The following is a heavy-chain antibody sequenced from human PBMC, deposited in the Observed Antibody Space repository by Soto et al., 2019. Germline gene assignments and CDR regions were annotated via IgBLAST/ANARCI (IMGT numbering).Heavy chain of an antibody. J-gene: IGHJ4*02. Sequence: SVKTSCKAPVGPLSRYAITLVRQAPGQGLEWMGGIIPIFGTANYAQKFQGRVTITADESTSTAYMELSSLRSEDTAVYYCARDADDSSSYWVRWGRGTLVTVSS. V-gene: IGHV1-69*13. CDR2: IIPIFGTA. CDR1: VGPLSRYA. CDR3: ARDADDSSSYWVR. D-gene: IGHD3-22*01.